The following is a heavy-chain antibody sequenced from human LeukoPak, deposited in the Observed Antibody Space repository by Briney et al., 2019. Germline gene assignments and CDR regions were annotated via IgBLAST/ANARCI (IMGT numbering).Heavy chain of an antibody. CDR3: ARDFLTGTVFGVVHNWFDP. D-gene: IGHD3-3*01. Sequence: SQTLSLTCTVSGGSISSGSYYWSWIRQPAGKGLEWIGRIYTSGSTNYNPSLKRRVTISVDTSKNQFSLKLSSVTAADTAVYYCARDFLTGTVFGVVHNWFDPWGQGTLVTVSS. V-gene: IGHV4-61*02. CDR1: GGSISSGSYY. J-gene: IGHJ5*02. CDR2: IYTSGST.